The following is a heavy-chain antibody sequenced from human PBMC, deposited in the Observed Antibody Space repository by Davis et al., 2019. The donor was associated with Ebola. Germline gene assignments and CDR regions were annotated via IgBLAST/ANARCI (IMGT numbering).Heavy chain of an antibody. CDR1: GDSVSSNSAA. CDR3: ARHIVAGWTNWFDP. J-gene: IGHJ5*02. CDR2: TYYRSKWYN. Sequence: SQTLSLTCAISGDSVSSNSAAWNWIRQSPSRGLEWLGRTYYRSKWYNDYAVSVNSRIAINPDTSKNQFSLQLNSVTPEDTAVYYCARHIVAGWTNWFDPWGQGTLVTVSS. V-gene: IGHV6-1*01. D-gene: IGHD2-21*01.